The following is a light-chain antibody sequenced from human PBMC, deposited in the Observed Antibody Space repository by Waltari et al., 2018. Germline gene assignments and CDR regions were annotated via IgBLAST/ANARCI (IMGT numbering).Light chain of an antibody. J-gene: IGLJ2*01. V-gene: IGLV1-44*01. Sequence: QSLLTQPPSISGAPGQRVTISCSGGSSNTGRNSVNCYAQVPGTTPKLLMYRSDQRPSGVSDRFSGSKSGTSASLAITGLLSADEADYICATWDDSLNAWIFGGGTRLTVL. CDR1: SSNTGRNS. CDR2: RSD. CDR3: ATWDDSLNAWI.